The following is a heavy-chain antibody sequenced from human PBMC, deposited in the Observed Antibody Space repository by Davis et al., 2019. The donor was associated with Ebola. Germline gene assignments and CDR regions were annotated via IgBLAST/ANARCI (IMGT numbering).Heavy chain of an antibody. J-gene: IGHJ4*02. Sequence: GESLKISCAASGFTFSSYAMSWVRQAPGKGLEWVSAISGSGGSTYYADSVKGRFVISRDISKNTVTLEMNGLSAEDTAVYYCARGGDYAKVGYWGQGTLVTVSS. CDR2: ISGSGGST. CDR1: GFTFSSYA. D-gene: IGHD4-17*01. CDR3: ARGGDYAKVGY. V-gene: IGHV3-23*01.